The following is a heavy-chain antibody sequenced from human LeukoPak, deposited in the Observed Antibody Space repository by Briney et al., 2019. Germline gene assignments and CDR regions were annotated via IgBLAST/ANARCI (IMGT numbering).Heavy chain of an antibody. Sequence: SETLSLTCTVSGASISSTSYYWGWIRQPPGKGLEWIGSIYYSGGTYYNPSLKSRVTISVDTSKNQFSLKLSSVTAADTAVYYCARRLSTYSSSPYFDYWGQGTLVTVSS. J-gene: IGHJ4*02. V-gene: IGHV4-39*01. CDR2: IYYSGGT. D-gene: IGHD6-6*01. CDR1: GASISSTSYY. CDR3: ARRLSTYSSSPYFDY.